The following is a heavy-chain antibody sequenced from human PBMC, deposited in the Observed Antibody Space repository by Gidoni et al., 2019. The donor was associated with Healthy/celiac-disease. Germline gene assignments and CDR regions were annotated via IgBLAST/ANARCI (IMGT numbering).Heavy chain of an antibody. CDR1: GGSISSGSYY. V-gene: IGHV4-61*02. Sequence: QVQLQESGPGLVKPSQTLSLTCTVSGGSISSGSYYWSWIRQPAGKGLEWIGRIYTSGSTFYHPPLQIRVTMSVATSKNQFSLKLSSVPAADTAVYYCARAYCGGDCYFSPDAFDIWGQGTMVTVSS. J-gene: IGHJ3*02. D-gene: IGHD2-21*01. CDR3: ARAYCGGDCYFSPDAFDI. CDR2: IYTSGST.